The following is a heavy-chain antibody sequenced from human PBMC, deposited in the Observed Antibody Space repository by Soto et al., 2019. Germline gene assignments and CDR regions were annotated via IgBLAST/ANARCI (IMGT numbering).Heavy chain of an antibody. CDR2: IKQDGSEK. Sequence: GGSLRLSCAASGFTFSSYWMSWVRQAPGKGLEWVANIKQDGSEKYYVDSVKGRFTISRDNAKNSLYLQMNSLRAEDTAVYYCARDFSGSYSGVYYYYYGMDVWGQGTTVTVSS. V-gene: IGHV3-7*05. CDR3: ARDFSGSYSGVYYYYYGMDV. J-gene: IGHJ6*02. D-gene: IGHD3-10*01. CDR1: GFTFSSYW.